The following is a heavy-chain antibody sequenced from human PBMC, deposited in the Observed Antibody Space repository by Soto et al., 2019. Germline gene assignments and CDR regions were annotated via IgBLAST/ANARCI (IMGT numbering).Heavy chain of an antibody. D-gene: IGHD2-15*01. CDR3: ARDPVGYCSGGSCYSNAFDI. Sequence: QVQLQESGPGLVKPSQTLSLTCTVSGGSISSGDYYWSWIRQPPGKGLEWIGYIYYSGSTYYNPSLNSRVTISVDTSKNQFSLKLSSVTAADTAVYYCARDPVGYCSGGSCYSNAFDIWGQGTMVTVSS. CDR2: IYYSGST. J-gene: IGHJ3*02. V-gene: IGHV4-30-4*01. CDR1: GGSISSGDYY.